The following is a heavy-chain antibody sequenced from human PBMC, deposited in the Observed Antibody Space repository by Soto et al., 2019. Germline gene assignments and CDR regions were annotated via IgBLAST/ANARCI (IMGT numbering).Heavy chain of an antibody. CDR2: IYYSGST. Sequence: SETLSPTCTVSGGSISSSSYYWGWIRQPPGKGLEWIGSIYYSGSTYYNPSLKSRVTISVDTSKNQFSLKLSSVTAADTAVYYCARVYRSSTIDYWGQGTLVTVSS. D-gene: IGHD6-13*01. CDR3: ARVYRSSTIDY. J-gene: IGHJ4*02. V-gene: IGHV4-39*01. CDR1: GGSISSSSYY.